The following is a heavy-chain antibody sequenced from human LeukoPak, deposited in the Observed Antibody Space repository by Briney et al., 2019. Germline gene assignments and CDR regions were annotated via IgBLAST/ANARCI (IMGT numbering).Heavy chain of an antibody. CDR2: ISSGDRT. D-gene: IGHD3-9*01. CDR3: AKDATVSPYFHWFDN. CDR1: GFTFSSYA. J-gene: IGHJ4*02. V-gene: IGHV3-23*01. Sequence: QPGGSLRLSCAASGFTFSSYAMNWVRQAPGKGLEWVAGISSGDRTFHAESVKGRFTISRDKSKDTLYLQMNSLRAEDTAVYYCAKDATVSPYFHWFDNWGQGTQVIVSS.